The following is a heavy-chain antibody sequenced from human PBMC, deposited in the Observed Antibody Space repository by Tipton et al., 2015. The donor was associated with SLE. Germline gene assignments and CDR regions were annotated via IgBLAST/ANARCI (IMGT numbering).Heavy chain of an antibody. D-gene: IGHD1-14*01. V-gene: IGHV4-39*02. Sequence: TLSLTCTVSGGSFSWSSYYWVWIRQPPGKGLEWIGSIYSRGSPYYNASLKSRVTISVDRSKNQFSLRLSSVTAADTAVYYCVRDIRYYGMDVWGQGTTVIVSS. CDR3: VRDIRYYGMDV. CDR1: GGSFSWSSYY. CDR2: IYSRGSP. J-gene: IGHJ6*02.